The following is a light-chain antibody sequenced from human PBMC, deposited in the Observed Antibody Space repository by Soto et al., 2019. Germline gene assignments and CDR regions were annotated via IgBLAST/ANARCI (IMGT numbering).Light chain of an antibody. Sequence: EIVLTQSPGTLSLSPGERATLSCRASQSVSSSYLAWYQQKPGQPPRLVMYATSSRATGIPARFSGSGSGTDFTLTISRLEPEDFGVDYCQQHRSSPSRLGSGPRVEI. J-gene: IGKJ1*01. CDR1: QSVSSSY. CDR3: QQHRSSPSR. CDR2: ATS. V-gene: IGKV3-20*01.